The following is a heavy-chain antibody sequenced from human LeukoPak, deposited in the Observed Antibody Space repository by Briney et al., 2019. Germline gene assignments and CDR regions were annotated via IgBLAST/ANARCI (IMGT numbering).Heavy chain of an antibody. CDR1: GGTFSSYA. Sequence: SVKDSCKASGGTFSSYAISWVRQAPGQGREWMGRIIPICGTANYAQKFQGRVTITADKSTSTAYMEMSSLRSEDTAVYYWASGYYYDSSGYLDYWGQGTLVTVSS. V-gene: IGHV1-69*06. J-gene: IGHJ4*02. D-gene: IGHD3-22*01. CDR3: ASGYYYDSSGYLDY. CDR2: IIPICGTA.